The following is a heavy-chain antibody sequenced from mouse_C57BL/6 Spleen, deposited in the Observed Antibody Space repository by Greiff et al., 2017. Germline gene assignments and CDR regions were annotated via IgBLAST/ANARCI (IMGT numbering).Heavy chain of an antibody. J-gene: IGHJ1*03. D-gene: IGHD1-1*01. CDR3: ARSPYYGSSYWYFDV. CDR2: ISSGSSTI. V-gene: IGHV5-17*01. Sequence: EVTVVESGGGLVKPGGSLKLSCAASGFTFSDYGMHWVRQAPETGLEWVAYISSGSSTIYYADTVKGRFTISSDNAKHTLCLQMISLRSEDTAMDYCARSPYYGSSYWYFDVWGTGTTVTVSS. CDR1: GFTFSDYG.